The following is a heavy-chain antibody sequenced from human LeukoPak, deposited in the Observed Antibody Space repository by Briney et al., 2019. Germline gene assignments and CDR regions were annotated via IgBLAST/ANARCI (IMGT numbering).Heavy chain of an antibody. Sequence: GASVKVSCKASGGTFSSYAISWVRQAPGQGLEWMGGIIPIFGTANYAQKFQGRVTITADESTSTAYMELSSLRSEYTAVYYCARTGYSTRGNWFDPWGQGTLVTVSS. CDR1: GGTFSSYA. V-gene: IGHV1-69*13. D-gene: IGHD6-13*01. CDR2: IIPIFGTA. J-gene: IGHJ5*02. CDR3: ARTGYSTRGNWFDP.